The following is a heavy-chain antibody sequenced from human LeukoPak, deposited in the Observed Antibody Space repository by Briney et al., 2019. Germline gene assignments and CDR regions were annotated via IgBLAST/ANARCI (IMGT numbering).Heavy chain of an antibody. CDR2: ISYDGSNK. V-gene: IGHV3-30*18. J-gene: IGHJ6*02. CDR3: AEDIVVVPAAIDYYYYYGMDV. D-gene: IGHD2-2*01. Sequence: QPGRSLRLSCAASGFTFTSYGMHWVRQAPGKGLEWVAVISYDGSNKYYADSVKGRFTISRDNSKNTLYLQMNSLRAEDTAVYYCAEDIVVVPAAIDYYYYYGMDVWGQGTTVTVSS. CDR1: GFTFTSYG.